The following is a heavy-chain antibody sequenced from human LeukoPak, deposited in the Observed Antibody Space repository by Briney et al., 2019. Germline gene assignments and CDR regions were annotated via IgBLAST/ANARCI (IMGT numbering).Heavy chain of an antibody. D-gene: IGHD5-12*01. CDR2: IYYSGST. Sequence: SETLSLTCTVSGGSISSYYWSWIRQPPGKGLEWIGYIYYSGSTNYNPSLKSRVTISVDTSKNQFSLKLSSVTAADTAVYYCARSGGVRRFSGYVAASYDYWGQGTLVTVSS. V-gene: IGHV4-59*01. J-gene: IGHJ4*02. CDR1: GGSISSYY. CDR3: ARSGGVRRFSGYVAASYDY.